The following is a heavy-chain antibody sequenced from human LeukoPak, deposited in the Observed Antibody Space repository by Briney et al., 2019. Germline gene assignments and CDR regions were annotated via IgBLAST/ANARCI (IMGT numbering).Heavy chain of an antibody. CDR1: GFSFSNYW. J-gene: IGHJ4*02. CDR3: ARDRAMDDY. D-gene: IGHD2-8*01. Sequence: GGSLRLSCAASGFSFSNYWMNWVRQAPGKGLEWVANIRQDGGQMNYADSVKGRFSISRDNARNSLYLHMNSLGAEDTAVYYCARDRAMDDYWGQGTLVTVSS. CDR2: IRQDGGQM. V-gene: IGHV3-7*01.